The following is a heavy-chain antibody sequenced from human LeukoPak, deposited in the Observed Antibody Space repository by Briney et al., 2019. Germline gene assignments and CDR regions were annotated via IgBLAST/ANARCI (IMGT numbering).Heavy chain of an antibody. J-gene: IGHJ4*02. CDR1: GFTFSSYG. D-gene: IGHD6-19*01. CDR2: IRYDGSNK. Sequence: PGGSLRLSCAASGFTFSSYGMHWVRQAPGKGLEWVAFIRYDGSNKYYADSVKGRFTISRDNSKNTLYLQMNSLRAEDTAVYYCAKDRVLFFVAVAGADYWGQGTLVTVSS. V-gene: IGHV3-30*02. CDR3: AKDRVLFFVAVAGADY.